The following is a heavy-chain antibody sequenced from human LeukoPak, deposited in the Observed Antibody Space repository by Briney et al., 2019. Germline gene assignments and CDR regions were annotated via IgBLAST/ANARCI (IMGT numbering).Heavy chain of an antibody. D-gene: IGHD1-1*01. CDR3: ARARVGQLTVPFDY. CDR1: GVSISSGDYY. Sequence: SETLSLTCTVSGVSISSGDYYWSWIRQPPGKGLEWIGYIYYSGSTYYNPSLKSRVTISVDTSKNQFSLKLSSVTAADTAVYYCARARVGQLTVPFDYWGQGTLVTVSS. CDR2: IYYSGST. J-gene: IGHJ4*02. V-gene: IGHV4-30-4*01.